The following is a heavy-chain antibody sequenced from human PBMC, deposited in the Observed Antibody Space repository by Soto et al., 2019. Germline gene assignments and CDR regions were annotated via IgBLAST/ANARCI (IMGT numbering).Heavy chain of an antibody. Sequence: SETLSLTCTVSGGSISSYYWSWIRQPPGKGLEWIGYIYYSGSTNYNPSLKSRVTISVDTSKNQFSLKLSSVTAADTAVYYCATHADSSGWYDYWGQGTLVTVSS. CDR2: IYYSGST. D-gene: IGHD6-19*01. CDR1: GGSISSYY. V-gene: IGHV4-59*08. J-gene: IGHJ4*02. CDR3: ATHADSSGWYDY.